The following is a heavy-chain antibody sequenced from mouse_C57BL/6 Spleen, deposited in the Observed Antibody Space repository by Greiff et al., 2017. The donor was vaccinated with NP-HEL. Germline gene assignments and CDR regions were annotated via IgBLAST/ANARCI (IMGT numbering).Heavy chain of an antibody. D-gene: IGHD2-3*01. CDR2: INPGSGGT. V-gene: IGHV1-54*01. J-gene: IGHJ3*01. CDR1: GYAFTNYL. CDR3: ARGEDDGYYFSWFAY. Sequence: QVQLQQSGAELVRPGTSVKVSCKASGYAFTNYLIEWVKQRPGQGLEWIGVINPGSGGTNYNEKFKGKATLTADKSSSTAYMQLSSLTSEDSAVYFCARGEDDGYYFSWFAYWGQGTLVTVSA.